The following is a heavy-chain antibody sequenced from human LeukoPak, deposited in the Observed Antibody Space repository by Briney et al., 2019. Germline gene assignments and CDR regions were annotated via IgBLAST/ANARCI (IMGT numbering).Heavy chain of an antibody. CDR3: ARGGQYYDILTGYYSWFDP. D-gene: IGHD3-9*01. Sequence: GASVKVSCKASGYTFTSYYMHWVRQAPGQGLEWMGIINPSGGSTSYAQKFQGRVTMTRDTSTSTVYMELSSLRSEDTAVYYCARGGQYYDILTGYYSWFDPWGQGTLVTVSS. V-gene: IGHV1-46*01. J-gene: IGHJ5*02. CDR1: GYTFTSYY. CDR2: INPSGGST.